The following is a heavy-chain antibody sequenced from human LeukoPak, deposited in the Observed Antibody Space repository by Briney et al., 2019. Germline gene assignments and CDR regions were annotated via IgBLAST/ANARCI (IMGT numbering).Heavy chain of an antibody. CDR3: ASIDNYYGSGSYYYPMDV. Sequence: SETLSLTCAVSGESFSGYYWSWIRQPPGKGLEWIGQINHSGSTNYNPSLKSRVTISVDTTKNQFSLKLSSVTAADTAVYYCASIDNYYGSGSYYYPMDVWGQGTTVTVSS. J-gene: IGHJ6*02. D-gene: IGHD3-10*01. CDR1: GESFSGYY. V-gene: IGHV4-34*01. CDR2: INHSGST.